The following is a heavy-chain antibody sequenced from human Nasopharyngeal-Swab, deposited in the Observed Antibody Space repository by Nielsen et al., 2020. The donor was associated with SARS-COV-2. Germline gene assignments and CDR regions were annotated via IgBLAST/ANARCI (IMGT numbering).Heavy chain of an antibody. CDR3: AKEPGVLWFGELFSYGMDV. Sequence: GASLKISCAASGFTFSSYGMHWVRQAPGKGLEWVAVTSYDGSNKYYADSVKGRFTISRDNSKNTLYLQMNSLRAEDTAVYYCAKEPGVLWFGELFSYGMDVWGQGTTVTVSS. CDR2: TSYDGSNK. V-gene: IGHV3-30*18. CDR1: GFTFSSYG. D-gene: IGHD3-10*01. J-gene: IGHJ6*02.